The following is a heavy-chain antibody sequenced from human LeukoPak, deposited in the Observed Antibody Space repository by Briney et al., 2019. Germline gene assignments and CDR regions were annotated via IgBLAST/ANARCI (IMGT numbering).Heavy chain of an antibody. CDR2: VYYTGST. V-gene: IGHV4-59*01. D-gene: IGHD5-24*01. CDR1: GGSISNYY. CDR3: ARGAMATTPFFDY. J-gene: IGHJ4*02. Sequence: AETLSLTCPVSGGSISNYYYWTWVRQPSGKGLEWIGYVYYTGSTNFNPSLKSRVTMSLDTSRNQFSLKLTSLTAADTAVYYCARGAMATTPFFDYWGQGTLDTVSS.